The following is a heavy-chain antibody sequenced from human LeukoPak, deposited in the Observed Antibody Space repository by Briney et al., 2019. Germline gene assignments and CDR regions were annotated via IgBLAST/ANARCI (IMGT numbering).Heavy chain of an antibody. CDR1: GYSISSGYY. V-gene: IGHV4-61*01. Sequence: SETLSLTCTVSGYSISSGYYWSWIRQPPGKGLEWIGYIYYSGSTNYNPSLKSRVTISVDTSKNQFSLKLSSVTAADTAVYYCARAGYSGYDPYYYYGMDVWGQGTTVTVSS. J-gene: IGHJ6*02. CDR3: ARAGYSGYDPYYYYGMDV. CDR2: IYYSGST. D-gene: IGHD5-12*01.